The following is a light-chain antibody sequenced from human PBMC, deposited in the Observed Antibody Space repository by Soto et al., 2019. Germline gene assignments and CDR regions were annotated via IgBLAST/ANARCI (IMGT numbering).Light chain of an antibody. Sequence: QSALTQPASVSGSPGQSITISCTGTSSDVGAYDLVSWYQHHPGKVPKLIIYDATKWPSGVSHRFSGSKSGSTASLTISGLQAEDEADYYCCAFAYSRVVFGGGTKLTVL. J-gene: IGLJ3*02. V-gene: IGLV2-23*01. CDR1: SSDVGAYDL. CDR3: CAFAYSRVV. CDR2: DAT.